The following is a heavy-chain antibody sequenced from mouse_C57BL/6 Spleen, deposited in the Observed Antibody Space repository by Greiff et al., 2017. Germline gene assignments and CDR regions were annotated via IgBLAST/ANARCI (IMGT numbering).Heavy chain of an antibody. J-gene: IGHJ4*01. D-gene: IGHD1-1*01. V-gene: IGHV1-64*01. Sequence: QVQLQQPGAELVKPGASVKLSCKASGYTFTSYWMHWVKQRPGQGLEWIGMIHPNSGSTNYNEKFKSKATLTVDKSSSTAYMQLSSLTSEDSAVYYCAREGSSPDLYAMDYWGQGTSVTVSS. CDR1: GYTFTSYW. CDR2: IHPNSGST. CDR3: AREGSSPDLYAMDY.